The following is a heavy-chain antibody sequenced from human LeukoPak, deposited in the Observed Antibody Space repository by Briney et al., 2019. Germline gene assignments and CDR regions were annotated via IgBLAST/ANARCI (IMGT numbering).Heavy chain of an antibody. CDR3: AKDSMRHNWNDFDY. V-gene: IGHV3-30*02. D-gene: IGHD1-1*01. J-gene: IGHJ4*02. Sequence: PGGSLRLSCVASGFTFSSYGMHWVRQAPGKGLEWVAFIRYDGSNKYYADSVKGRFTISRDNSKNTLYLQMNSLRAEDTAVYYCAKDSMRHNWNDFDYWGQGTLVTVSS. CDR1: GFTFSSYG. CDR2: IRYDGSNK.